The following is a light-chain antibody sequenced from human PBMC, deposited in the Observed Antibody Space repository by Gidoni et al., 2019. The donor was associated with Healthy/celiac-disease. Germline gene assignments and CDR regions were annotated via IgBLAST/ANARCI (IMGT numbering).Light chain of an antibody. CDR1: QSISSW. J-gene: IGKJ4*01. CDR2: DAS. V-gene: IGKV1-5*01. Sequence: DIQMTQSPSTLSASVGDRVTITCRASQSISSWLAWYQQKPGKAPKLLFYDASSLESGVPSRFSGSGSGTEFTLTISSLQPDDFATYYCQQYNSYPATFGGGTKVEIK. CDR3: QQYNSYPAT.